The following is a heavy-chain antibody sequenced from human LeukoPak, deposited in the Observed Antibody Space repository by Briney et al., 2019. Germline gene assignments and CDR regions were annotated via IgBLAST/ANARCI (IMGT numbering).Heavy chain of an antibody. Sequence: GGSLRLSCSASGFTFRSYAMGSVHPAPGKGLEWVSAISGSGGNTYNSDAVKGRFTISRENSKNTLYLQMNSLRAEDTAVYYCANFGDSYGPFDYWGQGTLVTVSS. CDR2: ISGSGGNT. CDR1: GFTFRSYA. CDR3: ANFGDSYGPFDY. J-gene: IGHJ4*02. D-gene: IGHD5-18*01. V-gene: IGHV3-23*01.